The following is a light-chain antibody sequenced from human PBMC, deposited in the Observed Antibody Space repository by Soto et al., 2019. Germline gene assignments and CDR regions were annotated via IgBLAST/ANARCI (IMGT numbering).Light chain of an antibody. J-gene: IGLJ2*01. V-gene: IGLV6-57*01. CDR1: SGNIVSNY. CDR3: QSYDADILI. CDR2: EDD. Sequence: NFMLTQPHSVSGSPGKTVTISCTRSSGNIVSNYVQWYQQRPGSSPTTVIFEDDDRPSGVPDRFSASLDTSTNSASLTISGLMPEDEADYYCQSYDADILIFGGGTKVTVL.